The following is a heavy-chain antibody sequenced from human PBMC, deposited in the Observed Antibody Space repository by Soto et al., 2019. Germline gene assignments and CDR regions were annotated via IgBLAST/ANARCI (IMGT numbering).Heavy chain of an antibody. CDR3: ARDWDKHHYYFAMDV. Sequence: TLSLTCTVSGGSIRSEAYYWSWIRQHPGKGLEWIGYIYYSGSAYYNPSLKSRVTISIDTTKNQFSLNLRSVTAADTALYYCARDWDKHHYYFAMDVWGQGTTVTVSS. V-gene: IGHV4-31*03. CDR1: GGSIRSEAYY. CDR2: IYYSGSA. J-gene: IGHJ6*02. D-gene: IGHD1-26*01.